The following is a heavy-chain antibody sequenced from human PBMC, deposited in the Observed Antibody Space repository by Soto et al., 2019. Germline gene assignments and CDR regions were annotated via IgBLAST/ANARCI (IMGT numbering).Heavy chain of an antibody. J-gene: IGHJ6*02. Sequence: GGSLRLSCAASGFTFSSYWMSWVRQAPGKGLEWVANIKQDGSEKYYVVSVKGRFTISRDNAKNSLYLQMNSLRAEDTAVYYCARDSRYSSGWGTYYYYGMDVWGQGTTVTVSS. V-gene: IGHV3-7*03. CDR3: ARDSRYSSGWGTYYYYGMDV. CDR2: IKQDGSEK. D-gene: IGHD6-19*01. CDR1: GFTFSSYW.